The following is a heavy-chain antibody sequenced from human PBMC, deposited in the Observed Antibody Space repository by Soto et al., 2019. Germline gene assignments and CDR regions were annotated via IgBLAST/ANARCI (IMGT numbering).Heavy chain of an antibody. V-gene: IGHV5-51*01. CDR3: ATHLAPAWYNWNHGGYYYYYGMDV. J-gene: IGHJ6*02. CDR1: GYSFTSYW. CDR2: IYPGDSDT. Sequence: PGESLKISCKGSGYSFTSYWIGWVRQMPGKGLEWMGIIYPGDSDTRYSPSFQGQVTISADRSISTAYLQWSSLKVSDTAMYYCATHLAPAWYNWNHGGYYYYYGMDVWGQGTTVTVSS. D-gene: IGHD1-20*01.